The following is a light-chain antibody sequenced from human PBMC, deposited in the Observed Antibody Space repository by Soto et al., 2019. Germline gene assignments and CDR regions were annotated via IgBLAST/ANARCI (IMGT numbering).Light chain of an antibody. CDR2: DVS. J-gene: IGLJ2*01. CDR3: CSYAGSYTLV. CDR1: SSDVGGYNY. V-gene: IGLV2-11*01. Sequence: QSALTQPRSVSGSPGQSVTISCTGTSSDVGGYNYVSWYQQHPGKAPKLMIYDVSKRPSGVPDRFSGSKSGNTASLTISGLQAEDEADNYCCSYAGSYTLVLGGGTKLTVL.